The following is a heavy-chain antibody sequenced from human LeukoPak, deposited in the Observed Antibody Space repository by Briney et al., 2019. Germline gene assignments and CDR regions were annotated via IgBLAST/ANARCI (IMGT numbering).Heavy chain of an antibody. Sequence: SETMSLTCTVSGGSIIDYYWYWIRQPPGKGLEWIAYVHSSGNSNHNPSLKSRVTISVDTSKNHLSLRLTAVTAADTAVYYCARRPASRLTFDYWGHGTLVTVSS. CDR1: GGSIIDYY. V-gene: IGHV4-4*09. CDR3: ARRPASRLTFDY. D-gene: IGHD2-2*01. CDR2: VHSSGNS. J-gene: IGHJ4*01.